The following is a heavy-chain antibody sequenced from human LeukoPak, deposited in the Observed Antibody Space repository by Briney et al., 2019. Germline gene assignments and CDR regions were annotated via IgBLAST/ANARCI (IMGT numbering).Heavy chain of an antibody. Sequence: ASVKVSCKASGYTFTGYYMHWVRQAPGQGLEWMGWINPNSGGTNYAQKFQGRVTMTRDTSISTAYMELSRLRSDDTAVYYCASYYDFWSGYYNDWGQGTLVTVSS. J-gene: IGHJ4*02. CDR3: ASYYDFWSGYYND. D-gene: IGHD3-3*01. V-gene: IGHV1-2*02. CDR2: INPNSGGT. CDR1: GYTFTGYY.